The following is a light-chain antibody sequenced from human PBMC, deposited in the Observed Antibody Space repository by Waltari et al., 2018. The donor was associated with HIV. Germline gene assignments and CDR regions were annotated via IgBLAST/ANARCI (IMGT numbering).Light chain of an antibody. CDR2: AAS. J-gene: IGKJ2*01. Sequence: DMQMTQSPSSGSASVGARVTINCRASQDIGSWLGRYHQKSGKAPKLLFFAASSVQSGVASRFSGTGSGTEFPLTISSLPPEDVATYYCLQAGSFPLTFGQG. CDR3: LQAGSFPLT. V-gene: IGKV1-12*01. CDR1: QDIGSW.